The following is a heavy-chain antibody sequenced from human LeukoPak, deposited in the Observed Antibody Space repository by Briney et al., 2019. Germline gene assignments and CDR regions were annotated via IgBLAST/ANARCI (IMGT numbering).Heavy chain of an antibody. J-gene: IGHJ5*02. Sequence: GGSLRLSCAASGSTFSSYAMSWVRQAPGKGLEWVSAISGSGGSTYYADSVKGRFTISRDNSKNTLYLQMNSLRAEDTAVYYCAKGQYNWNDNWFDPWGQGTLVTVSP. CDR2: ISGSGGST. CDR1: GSTFSSYA. D-gene: IGHD1-1*01. V-gene: IGHV3-23*01. CDR3: AKGQYNWNDNWFDP.